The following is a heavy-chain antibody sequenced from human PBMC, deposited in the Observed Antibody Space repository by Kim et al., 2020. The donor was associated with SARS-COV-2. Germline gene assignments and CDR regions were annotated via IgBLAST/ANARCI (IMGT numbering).Heavy chain of an antibody. J-gene: IGHJ3*02. D-gene: IGHD4-17*01. CDR2: T. CDR3: ARDGDYGAFDI. Sequence: TTYNPSLQSRVTISVDKSKNQFSLKLSSVTAADTAVYYCARDGDYGAFDIWGQGTMVTVSS. V-gene: IGHV4-4*02.